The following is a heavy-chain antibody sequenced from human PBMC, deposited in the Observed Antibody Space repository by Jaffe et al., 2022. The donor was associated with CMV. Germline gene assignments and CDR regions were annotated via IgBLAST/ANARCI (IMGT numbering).Heavy chain of an antibody. CDR2: IYYSGGT. D-gene: IGHD3-3*01. J-gene: IGHJ4*02. CDR3: ASQSWSRTYRMYYFDY. V-gene: IGHV4-59*08. Sequence: QVQLQESGPGLVKPSETLSLTCNVSGGSISSYYWSWIRQPPGKGLEWIGFIYYSGGTNYNPSLKSRVTISIDTSKNQFSLKLSSVTAADTAVYYCASQSWSRTYRMYYFDYWGQGTPVTVSS. CDR1: GGSISSYY.